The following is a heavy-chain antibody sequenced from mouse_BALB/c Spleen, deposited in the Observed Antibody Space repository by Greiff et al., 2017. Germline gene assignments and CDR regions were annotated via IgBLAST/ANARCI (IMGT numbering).Heavy chain of an antibody. CDR2: VNPNNGGT. V-gene: IGHV1-26*01. J-gene: IGHJ3*01. Sequence: EVKLVESGPDLVKPGASVKISCKASGYSFTGYYMHWVKQSHGKSLEWIGRVNPNNGGTSYNQKFKGKAILTVDKSSSTAYMELRSLTSEDSAVYYCAREGSTMITTGLFAYWGQGTLVTVSA. D-gene: IGHD2-4*01. CDR3: AREGSTMITTGLFAY. CDR1: GYSFTGYY.